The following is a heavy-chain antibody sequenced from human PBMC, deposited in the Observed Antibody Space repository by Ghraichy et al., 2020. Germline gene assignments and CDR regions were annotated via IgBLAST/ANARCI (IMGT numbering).Heavy chain of an antibody. CDR3: ARRRQTWSAAEGDAFDI. CDR2: IHPTGTT. J-gene: IGHJ3*02. D-gene: IGHD5-18*01. V-gene: IGHV4-34*01. Sequence: SLTCAVYVGSFNGYYWSWIRQPPGKGLEWIGEIHPTGTTNNSPSLKSRLTLLVDTSKNQFSLLLKSVTAADTAVYYCARRRQTWSAAEGDAFDIWSQGAMVTVSS. CDR1: VGSFNGYY.